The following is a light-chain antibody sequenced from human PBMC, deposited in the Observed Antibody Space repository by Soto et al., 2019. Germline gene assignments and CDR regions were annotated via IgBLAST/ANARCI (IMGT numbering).Light chain of an antibody. CDR3: QQFSSYPLT. Sequence: EFVLTQSPGTLSLSPGERATLSCRASQTVRNNYLAWYQQKLGQAPRLLIYDASSRATGIPDRFSGGGSGTDFTLPISRLEPEDFAVSYCQQFSSYPLTFGGGTKVEIK. J-gene: IGKJ4*01. CDR1: QTVRNNY. V-gene: IGKV3-20*01. CDR2: DAS.